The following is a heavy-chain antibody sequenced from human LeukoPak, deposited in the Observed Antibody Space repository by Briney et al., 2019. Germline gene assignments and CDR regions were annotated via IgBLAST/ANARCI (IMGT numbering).Heavy chain of an antibody. J-gene: IGHJ4*02. D-gene: IGHD3-22*01. V-gene: IGHV1-18*01. CDR2: ISGYNGKT. Sequence: GASVKVSCKASGYTFTSYGTSWVRQAPGQGLEWMGWISGYNGKTNYAQKLQGRVTMTTDTSTSTAYMELRSLRSDDTAVYYCARVQLTYYYDNSGSLDYWGQGTLVTVSS. CDR3: ARVQLTYYYDNSGSLDY. CDR1: GYTFTSYG.